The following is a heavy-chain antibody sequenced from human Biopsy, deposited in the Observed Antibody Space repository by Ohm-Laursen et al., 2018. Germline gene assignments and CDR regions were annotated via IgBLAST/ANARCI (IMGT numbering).Heavy chain of an antibody. J-gene: IGHJ3*02. D-gene: IGHD2-8*01. CDR2: IYYHNGRS. CDR3: ARDAGFGGFCTNGVCSGTLDI. V-gene: IGHV4-59*12. Sequence: GTLSLTCTVSGGSISGYYWTWIRQSPGKGLEWIVYIYYHNGRSSYNPSLKSRVTMSVDTSQNQFSLELTSVTAADTAVYYCARDAGFGGFCTNGVCSGTLDIWGQGTLVAISS. CDR1: GGSISGYY.